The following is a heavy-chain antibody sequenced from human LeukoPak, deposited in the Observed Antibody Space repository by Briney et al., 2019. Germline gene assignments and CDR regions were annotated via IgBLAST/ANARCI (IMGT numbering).Heavy chain of an antibody. D-gene: IGHD4-17*01. CDR2: IYTSGST. J-gene: IGHJ5*02. V-gene: IGHV4-4*07. CDR1: GGSISSYY. CDR3: AQENGQYGDYAGTNWFDP. Sequence: SETLSLTCTVSGGSISSYYWSWTRQPAGKGLEWIGRIYTSGSTNYNPSLKSRVTMSVDTSKNQFSLKLSSVTAADTAVYYCAQENGQYGDYAGTNWFDPWGQGTLVTVSS.